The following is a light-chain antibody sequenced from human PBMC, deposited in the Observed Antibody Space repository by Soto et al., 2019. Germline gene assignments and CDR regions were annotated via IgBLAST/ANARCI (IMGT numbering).Light chain of an antibody. J-gene: IGKJ1*01. CDR2: AES. CDR3: QQSYSTTWT. CDR1: QGISTY. Sequence: DIHMTQSPSSLPASVGDIVTITCRASQGISTYLNWYQQKPGKAPKLLIYAESSLQSGVPSRLSGSGSETDLNLTISSLQPEDFATYSCQQSYSTTWTFGQGTKVDIK. V-gene: IGKV1-39*01.